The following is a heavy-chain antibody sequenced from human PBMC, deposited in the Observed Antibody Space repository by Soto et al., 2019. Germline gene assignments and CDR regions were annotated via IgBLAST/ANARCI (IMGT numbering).Heavy chain of an antibody. V-gene: IGHV4-4*02. J-gene: IGHJ4*02. CDR2: IYRTGST. CDR1: GGSFTSNNW. CDR3: ASRDPGTSVDY. D-gene: IGHD1-7*01. Sequence: SETLSLTCAASGGSFTSNNWWTWVRQPPGQGLEWIGEIYRTGSTNYNPSLKSRVTISLDKSENQFSLKVTSLTAADTAVYYCASRDPGTSVDYWGQGTLVTVSS.